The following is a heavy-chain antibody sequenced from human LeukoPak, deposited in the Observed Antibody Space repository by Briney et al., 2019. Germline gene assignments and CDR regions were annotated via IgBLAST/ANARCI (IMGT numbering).Heavy chain of an antibody. CDR2: IYYSGST. CDR3: ARDSSGWSWPSPVDY. J-gene: IGHJ4*02. V-gene: IGHV4-59*01. CDR1: GGSISPFY. Sequence: PSETLSLTCTVSGGSISPFYWSWIRQPPGKGLEWIGYIYYSGSTNYNPSLKSRVTISVDTSKNQFSLKLSSVTAADTAVYYCARDSSGWSWPSPVDYWGQGTLVTVSS. D-gene: IGHD6-19*01.